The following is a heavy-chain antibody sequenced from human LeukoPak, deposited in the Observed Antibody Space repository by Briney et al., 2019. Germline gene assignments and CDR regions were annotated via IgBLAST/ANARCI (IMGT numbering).Heavy chain of an antibody. V-gene: IGHV4-59*01. CDR2: IYYSGST. Sequence: SETLSLTCTVSGGSISSYYWSWIRQPPGEGLEWVGYIYYSGSTNYNPSLKSRVTISVDTSKNQFSLKLSSVTAADTAVYYCARVIEFEYCSSTSCRIFDYWGQGILVTVSS. J-gene: IGHJ4*02. CDR1: GGSISSYY. D-gene: IGHD2-2*01. CDR3: ARVIEFEYCSSTSCRIFDY.